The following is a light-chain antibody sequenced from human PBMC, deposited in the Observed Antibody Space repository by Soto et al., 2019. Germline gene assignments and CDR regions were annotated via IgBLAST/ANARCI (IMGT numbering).Light chain of an antibody. V-gene: IGLV2-11*01. CDR1: SSDVGNYRY. J-gene: IGLJ3*02. Sequence: QSALTQPRSVSGSPGQSVTISCTGTSSDVGNYRYVSWYQQYPDKAPKLMIYDVSKRPSGVPDRFSGSKSGNTASLTISGLQAEHEADYYCCSYAGSYTWVFGGGTKVTVL. CDR3: CSYAGSYTWV. CDR2: DVS.